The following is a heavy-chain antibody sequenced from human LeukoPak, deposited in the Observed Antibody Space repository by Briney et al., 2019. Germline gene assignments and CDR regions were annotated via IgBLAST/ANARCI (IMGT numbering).Heavy chain of an antibody. D-gene: IGHD6-6*01. J-gene: IGHJ4*02. Sequence: SQTLSLTCTVSGGSISSGSYYWSWIRQPAGKGLEWIGRIYTSGSTNYNPSLKSRVTISVDTSKNQFSLKLSSVTAADTAVYYCAREWKQLVEGGNYFDYWGQGTLVTGSS. CDR2: IYTSGST. V-gene: IGHV4-61*02. CDR3: AREWKQLVEGGNYFDY. CDR1: GGSISSGSYY.